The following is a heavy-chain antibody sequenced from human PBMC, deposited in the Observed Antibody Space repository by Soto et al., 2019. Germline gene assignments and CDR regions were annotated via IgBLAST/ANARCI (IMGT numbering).Heavy chain of an antibody. V-gene: IGHV6-1*01. CDR3: ARERYGDYGRGTFDI. D-gene: IGHD4-17*01. J-gene: IGHJ3*02. Sequence: SQTLSLTCAISGDSVSGNSAAWNWIRQSPSRGLEWLGRTYYRSRWYNDYAVSVKSRITVTPDTSKNQFSLHLNSVTPEDTAVYYCARERYGDYGRGTFDIWGQGTMVTVSS. CDR1: GDSVSGNSAA. CDR2: TYYRSRWYN.